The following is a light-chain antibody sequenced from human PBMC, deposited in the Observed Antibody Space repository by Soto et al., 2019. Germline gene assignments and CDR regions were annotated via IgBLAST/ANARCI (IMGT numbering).Light chain of an antibody. CDR3: QKYNSARQT. CDR2: AAS. J-gene: IGKJ1*01. V-gene: IGKV1-27*01. Sequence: DIQMTQSPSSLSASVGDIVTITCRASQGISNYLAWYQQKPGKVPKLLIYAASTLQSGVPSRFSGSGSGTDCTLTISSLQPEDVGTYYCQKYNSARQTFGQGTKVEIK. CDR1: QGISNY.